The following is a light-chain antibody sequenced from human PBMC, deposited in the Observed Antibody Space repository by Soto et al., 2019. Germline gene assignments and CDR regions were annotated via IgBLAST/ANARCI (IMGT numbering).Light chain of an antibody. Sequence: QSVLTQPRSVSGSPGQSVTISCTGTSSDVGGYNYVSWYQQYSGKAPKVMIYDVSKRPSGVPDRFSGSKSGNTASLTISGLQAEDEADYYCCSYAESNNFVFGNGTKVTV. CDR3: CSYAESNNFV. CDR2: DVS. V-gene: IGLV2-11*01. CDR1: SSDVGGYNY. J-gene: IGLJ1*01.